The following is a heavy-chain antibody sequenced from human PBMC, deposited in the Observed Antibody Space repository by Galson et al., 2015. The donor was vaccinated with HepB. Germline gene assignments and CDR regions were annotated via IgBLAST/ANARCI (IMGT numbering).Heavy chain of an antibody. J-gene: IGHJ5*02. CDR3: ARGPAALMYGNTWSLNWFDP. Sequence: SLRLSCAASGFTFSSYAMSWVRQAPGKGLEWASVISGSGGSTDYTDSVKGRFTISIDTSKNQFSLRLSSVTAADTAVYFCARGPAALMYGNTWSLNWFDPWGQGTLVTVSS. V-gene: IGHV3-23*01. D-gene: IGHD6-13*01. CDR1: GFTFSSYA. CDR2: ISGSGGST.